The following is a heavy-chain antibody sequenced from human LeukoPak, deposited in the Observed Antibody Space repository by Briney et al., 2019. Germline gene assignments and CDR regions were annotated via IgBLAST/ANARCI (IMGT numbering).Heavy chain of an antibody. J-gene: IGHJ4*02. D-gene: IGHD6-13*01. V-gene: IGHV4-59*01. CDR3: ASSYSSSWFRFDY. Sequence: SETLSLTCTVSGGSLNSYYWSWIRQPPGKGLKGIGYIYDSGSTNYNPSLKSRVTISLDTSKNQFSLKLTSVTAADTAVYYCASSYSSSWFRFDYWGQGTLVTVSS. CDR1: GGSLNSYY. CDR2: IYDSGST.